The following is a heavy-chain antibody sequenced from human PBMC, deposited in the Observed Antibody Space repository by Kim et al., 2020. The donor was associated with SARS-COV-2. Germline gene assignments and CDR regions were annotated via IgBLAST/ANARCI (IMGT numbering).Heavy chain of an antibody. D-gene: IGHD3-22*01. CDR2: INTNTGDP. CDR3: ARGPYSGYSLYWYFDL. Sequence: ASVKVSCKASGYTFTSYAMNWVRQAPGQGLEWMGWINTNTGDPTYAQGFTGRFVFSLDTSVSTAYLQISSLKAEDTAVYYCARGPYSGYSLYWYFDLWGRGTLVTVSS. V-gene: IGHV7-4-1*02. CDR1: GYTFTSYA. J-gene: IGHJ2*01.